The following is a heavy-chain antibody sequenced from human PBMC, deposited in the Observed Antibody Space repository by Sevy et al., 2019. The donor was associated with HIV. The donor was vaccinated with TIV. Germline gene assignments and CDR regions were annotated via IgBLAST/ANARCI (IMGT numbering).Heavy chain of an antibody. J-gene: IGHJ6*02. Sequence: GGYLRLSCAASGFTVSSNYMSWVRQAPGKGLEWVSVIYSGGSTYYADSVKGQFTISRDNSKNTLYLQMNSLRAEDTAVYYCARDRHYSYGFEYYYGMDVWGQGTTVTVSS. D-gene: IGHD5-18*01. CDR3: ARDRHYSYGFEYYYGMDV. V-gene: IGHV3-53*01. CDR2: IYSGGST. CDR1: GFTVSSNY.